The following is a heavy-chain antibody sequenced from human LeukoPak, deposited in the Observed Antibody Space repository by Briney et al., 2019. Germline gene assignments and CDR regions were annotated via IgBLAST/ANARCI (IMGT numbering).Heavy chain of an antibody. J-gene: IGHJ4*02. D-gene: IGHD5/OR15-5a*01. CDR1: GFTFSSYA. Sequence: GGSLRLSCAASGFTFSSYAMHWVRQAPGKGLEWVAVISYDGSNKYYADSVKGRFTISRDNSKNTLYLQMNSLRAEYTAVYYCASCVQKNFDYWGQGTLVTVSS. V-gene: IGHV3-30*04. CDR3: ASCVQKNFDY. CDR2: ISYDGSNK.